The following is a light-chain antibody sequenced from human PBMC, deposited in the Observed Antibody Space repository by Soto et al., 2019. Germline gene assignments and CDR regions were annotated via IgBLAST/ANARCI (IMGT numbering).Light chain of an antibody. CDR2: EIS. CDR1: SSDVGGYKY. Sequence: QSALTQPASVSGSPGQSITISCTGVSSDVGGYKYVSWYQQHPGKAPKVMIYEISKRPSGVSDRFSGSKTGKTASLTISGLQAEDDADYYCSSYTSINKVFGGGTQLTVL. CDR3: SSYTSINKV. V-gene: IGLV2-14*01. J-gene: IGLJ2*01.